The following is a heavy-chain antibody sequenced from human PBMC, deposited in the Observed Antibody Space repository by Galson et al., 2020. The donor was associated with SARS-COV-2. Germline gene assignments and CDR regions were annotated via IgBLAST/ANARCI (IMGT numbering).Heavy chain of an antibody. Sequence: GESLKISCEGTGLTVDSHYMNWVRRAPGKGLEWVSIIFGDESTYYADSVMGRFTISRDQSKNTLYLQMNNLKVEDSAVYYCARAWGYYFDSGWDSWGQGSLGTCSS. V-gene: IGHV3-53*05. CDR2: IFGDEST. CDR3: ARAWGYYFDSGWDS. J-gene: IGHJ5*01. D-gene: IGHD6-19*01. CDR1: GLTVDSHY.